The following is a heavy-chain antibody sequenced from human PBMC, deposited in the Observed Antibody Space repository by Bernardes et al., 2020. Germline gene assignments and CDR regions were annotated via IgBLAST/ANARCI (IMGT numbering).Heavy chain of an antibody. CDR3: ARLHLGELSLNDY. Sequence: GGSLRLSCAASGFTFSSYWMSWVRQAPGKGLEWVANIKQDGSEKYYVDSVKGRFTISRDNAKNSLYLQMNSLRAEDTAVYYCARLHLGELSLNDYWGQGTLVSVAP. V-gene: IGHV3-7*01. CDR1: GFTFSSYW. D-gene: IGHD3-16*02. J-gene: IGHJ4*02. CDR2: IKQDGSEK.